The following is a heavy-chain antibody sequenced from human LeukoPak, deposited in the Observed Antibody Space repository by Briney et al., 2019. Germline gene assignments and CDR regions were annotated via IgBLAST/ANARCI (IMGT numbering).Heavy chain of an antibody. CDR2: ISSSSSYI. V-gene: IGHV3-21*01. CDR3: ARVGVAASNTGFDY. D-gene: IGHD6-13*01. CDR1: GFTFNSYS. J-gene: IGHJ4*02. Sequence: GGSLRLSGAASGFTFNSYSMNWVRQAPGKGLEWVSSISSSSSYIYYADSVKGRFTISRDNAKNSLYLQMNSLRAEDTAVYYCARVGVAASNTGFDYWGQGTLVTVSS.